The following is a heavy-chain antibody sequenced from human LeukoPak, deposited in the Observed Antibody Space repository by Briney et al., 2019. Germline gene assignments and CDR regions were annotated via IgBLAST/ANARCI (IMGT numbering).Heavy chain of an antibody. CDR3: ARDYADYVGYFFFDY. Sequence: GGSLRLSCAXXXXXFXXYXMNWVRQAPGKGLEWVSSISGGGETTYYAASAKGRFTISRDNYQNTLYLQMNSLRAEDTAVYYCARDYADYVGYFFFDYWGQGTLVTVSS. V-gene: IGHV3-23*01. J-gene: IGHJ4*02. CDR1: XXXFXXYX. D-gene: IGHD4-17*01. CDR2: ISGGGETT.